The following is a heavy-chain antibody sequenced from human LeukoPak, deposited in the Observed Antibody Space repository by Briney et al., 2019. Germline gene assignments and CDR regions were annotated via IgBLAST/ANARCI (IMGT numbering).Heavy chain of an antibody. CDR1: GFTFTSFT. V-gene: IGHV3-21*01. CDR3: ARVYGDYGDYFPFDY. CDR2: ISSSRSST. Sequence: GGSLRLSCAASGFTFTSFTMNWVRQAPGKGPEWVSSISSSRSSTFYADSVKGRFTISRDNAKNSMYLQMNSLRAEDTAVYYCARVYGDYGDYFPFDYWGQGTLVTVSS. D-gene: IGHD4-17*01. J-gene: IGHJ4*02.